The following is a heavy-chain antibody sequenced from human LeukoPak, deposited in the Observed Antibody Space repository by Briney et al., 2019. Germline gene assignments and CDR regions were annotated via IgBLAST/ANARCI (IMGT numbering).Heavy chain of an antibody. CDR1: GYTFTSYG. V-gene: IGHV1-18*01. CDR2: ISAYNGNT. D-gene: IGHD3-10*01. Sequence: GASVKVSFKASGYTFTSYGISWVRQAPGQGLEWMGWISAYNGNTNYAQKLQGRVTMTTDTSTSTAYMELRSLRSDDTAVYYCARALWFGEHSGYYYMDVWGKGTTVTVSS. J-gene: IGHJ6*03. CDR3: ARALWFGEHSGYYYMDV.